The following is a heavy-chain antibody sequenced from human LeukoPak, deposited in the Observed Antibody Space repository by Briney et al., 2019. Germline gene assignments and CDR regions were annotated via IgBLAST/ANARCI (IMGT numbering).Heavy chain of an antibody. D-gene: IGHD3-9*01. Sequence: SQTLSLTCTVSGGSISSGGYCWSWIRQHPGKGLEWIGYIYYSGSTYYNPSLKSRVTISVDTSKNQFSLKLSSVTAADTAVYYCARDHNDILTGSTAFDIWGQGTMVTVSS. J-gene: IGHJ3*02. V-gene: IGHV4-31*03. CDR3: ARDHNDILTGSTAFDI. CDR2: IYYSGST. CDR1: GGSISSGGYC.